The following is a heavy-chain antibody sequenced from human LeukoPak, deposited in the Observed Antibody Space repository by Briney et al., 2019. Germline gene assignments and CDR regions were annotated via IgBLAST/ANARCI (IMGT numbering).Heavy chain of an antibody. D-gene: IGHD5-18*01. Sequence: ASVNVSCKASGGTFSSYAISWVRQAPGQGLEWMGGIIPIFGTANYAQKFQGRVTITADKSTSTAYMELSSLRSEDTAVYYCARGRGYSYGYFAWWGQGTLVTVSS. V-gene: IGHV1-69*06. CDR2: IIPIFGTA. CDR3: ARGRGYSYGYFAW. CDR1: GGTFSSYA. J-gene: IGHJ4*02.